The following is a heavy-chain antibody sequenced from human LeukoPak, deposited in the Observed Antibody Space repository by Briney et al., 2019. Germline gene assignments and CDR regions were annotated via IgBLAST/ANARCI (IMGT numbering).Heavy chain of an antibody. CDR2: IKQDGSEK. J-gene: IGHJ4*02. V-gene: IGHV3-7*03. Sequence: GGSLRLSCAASGFTFSSYWMSWVRQAPGKGLEWVAYIKQDGSEKYYVDSVKGRFTISRDNAKNSLYLQMNSLRAEDAAVYYCARDKEVYYYASGSLGYWGQGTLVTVSS. D-gene: IGHD3-10*01. CDR3: ARDKEVYYYASGSLGY. CDR1: GFTFSSYW.